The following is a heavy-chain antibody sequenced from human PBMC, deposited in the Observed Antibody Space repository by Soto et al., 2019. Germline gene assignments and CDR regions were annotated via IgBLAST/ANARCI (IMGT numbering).Heavy chain of an antibody. CDR3: ARYIVVVTATYAFDI. Sequence: QVQLVESGGGVVQPGRSLRLSFAASGFTFSSYAMHWVRQAPGKGLEWVAVISYDGSNKYYADSVKGRFTISRDNSTNTLYLQMNSLRAEDTAVYYCARYIVVVTATYAFDIWGQGTMVTVSS. CDR1: GFTFSSYA. V-gene: IGHV3-30-3*01. J-gene: IGHJ3*02. CDR2: ISYDGSNK. D-gene: IGHD2-21*02.